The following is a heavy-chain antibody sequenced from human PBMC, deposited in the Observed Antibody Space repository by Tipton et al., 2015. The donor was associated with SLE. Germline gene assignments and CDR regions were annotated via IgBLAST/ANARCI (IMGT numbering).Heavy chain of an antibody. Sequence: TLSLTCTVSGGSMIAYYWSWIRQSPGKGLEWIGCVYDSGSTNYNPSLKSRVTVSIDTSKNQFSLTLSSVTAADTAVYYCAASEAGWRSGMDVWGQGTTVTVSS. CDR2: VYDSGST. J-gene: IGHJ6*02. V-gene: IGHV4-59*08. CDR1: GGSMIAYY. CDR3: AASEAGWRSGMDV.